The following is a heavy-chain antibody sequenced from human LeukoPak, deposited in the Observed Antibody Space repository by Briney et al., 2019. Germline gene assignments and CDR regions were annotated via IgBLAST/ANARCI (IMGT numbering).Heavy chain of an antibody. Sequence: PSETLSLTCTVPAGSISSYYWSWIRQPPGKGLEWIGYIYYSGSTYYNPSLKSRVTISVDTSKNQFSLKLSSVTAADTAVYYCARVGRSGTMVRGVILTVNYFDYWGQGTLVTVSS. CDR1: AGSISSYY. V-gene: IGHV4-59*06. J-gene: IGHJ4*02. D-gene: IGHD3-10*01. CDR2: IYYSGST. CDR3: ARVGRSGTMVRGVILTVNYFDY.